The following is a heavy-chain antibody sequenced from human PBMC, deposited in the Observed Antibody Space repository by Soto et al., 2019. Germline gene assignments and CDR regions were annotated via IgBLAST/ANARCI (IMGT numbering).Heavy chain of an antibody. CDR1: GFTVSSNY. J-gene: IGHJ4*02. CDR3: ARTYDLLTGYFFDY. Sequence: GGSLRLSCVASGFTVSSNYMSWVRQAPGKGLEWVSVLYSGGNTYYANSVKGRFSISRDNSKNTLFLQMNSLRAEDTAVYYCARTYDLLTGYFFDYWGQGTLVTVSS. CDR2: LYSGGNT. D-gene: IGHD3-9*01. V-gene: IGHV3-53*01.